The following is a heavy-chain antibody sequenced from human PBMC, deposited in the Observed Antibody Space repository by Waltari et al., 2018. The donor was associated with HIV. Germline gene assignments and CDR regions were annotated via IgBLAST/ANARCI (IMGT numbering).Heavy chain of an antibody. J-gene: IGHJ4*02. CDR1: GYTFTGYY. V-gene: IGHV1-2*04. D-gene: IGHD4-4*01. CDR3: ARAGGMTTAKQGGFDY. Sequence: QVQLVQSGAEVKKPGASVQVSCKASGYTFTGYYMHWGRQAPGQGLEWMGWINPNSGGTNYAQKFQGWVTMTRDTSISTAYMELSRLRSDDTAVYYCARAGGMTTAKQGGFDYWGQGTLVTVSS. CDR2: INPNSGGT.